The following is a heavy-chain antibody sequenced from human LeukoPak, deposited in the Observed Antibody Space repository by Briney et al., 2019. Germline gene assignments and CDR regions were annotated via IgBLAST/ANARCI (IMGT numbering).Heavy chain of an antibody. J-gene: IGHJ4*02. CDR3: AREYSSGWLDY. CDR2: SYYSWST. V-gene: IGHV4-59*01. CDR1: GGSISSYN. D-gene: IGHD6-19*01. Sequence: PSETLSLTCTVSGGSISSYNWCWIRQPPGKRLECIGNSYYSWSTNYNPSLKSRVTITVDTSKNQFSLKLSSVTAADTAVYYCAREYSSGWLDYWGQGTLVTVSS.